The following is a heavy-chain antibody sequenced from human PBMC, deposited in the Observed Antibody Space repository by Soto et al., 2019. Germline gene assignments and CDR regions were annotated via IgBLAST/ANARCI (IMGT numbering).Heavy chain of an antibody. Sequence: QVHLVQSGAEVKKPGASVKVSCNTAGFTFSHYALHWVRQAPGQRLEWMGWINAGDGNTKYSQNFQERVTITRDTSAGSAYMELTRLTHEDTAVYYCAREPPRDGGTHCDYWGQGTLVTVSS. V-gene: IGHV1-3*01. D-gene: IGHD3-16*01. CDR1: GFTFSHYA. J-gene: IGHJ4*02. CDR3: AREPPRDGGTHCDY. CDR2: INAGDGNT.